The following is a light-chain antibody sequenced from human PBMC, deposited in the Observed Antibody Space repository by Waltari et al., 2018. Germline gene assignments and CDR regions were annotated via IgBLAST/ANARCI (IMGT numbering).Light chain of an antibody. Sequence: TCRASQGISSSLAWYQQKPGKVPNLLIYAASSLQSGVPSRFSGSGSGTDFTLTISSLQPEDSATYYSQQAKSFPLTFGPGTKVDIK. CDR3: QQAKSFPLT. CDR2: AAS. J-gene: IGKJ3*01. CDR1: QGISSS. V-gene: IGKV1-12*01.